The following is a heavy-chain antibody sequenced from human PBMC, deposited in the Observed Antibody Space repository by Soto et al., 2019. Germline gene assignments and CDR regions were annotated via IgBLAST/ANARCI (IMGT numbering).Heavy chain of an antibody. D-gene: IGHD6-25*01. J-gene: IGHJ4*02. CDR1: GFSLSTSGVG. CDR3: ALFRKRLPLIHYFDY. Sequence: GSGPTLVNPTQTLTLTCTFSGFSLSTSGVGVGWIRQPPGKALEWLALIYWDDDKRYSPSLKSRLTITKDTSKNQVVLTMTNMDPVDAATYYCALFRKRLPLIHYFDYWGQGTLVTVSS. V-gene: IGHV2-5*02. CDR2: IYWDDDK.